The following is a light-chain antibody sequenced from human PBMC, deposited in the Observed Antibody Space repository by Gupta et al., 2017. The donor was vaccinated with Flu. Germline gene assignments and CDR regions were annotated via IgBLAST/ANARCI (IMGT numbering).Light chain of an antibody. CDR1: QSLLHSNGYNY. CDR2: LGS. Sequence: IVLTRSPLSLPVTPGEPASISCRSSQSLLHSNGYNYLDWYLQKPGQSPQLLIYLGSNRASGVPDRFSGSGSGTDFTLKISRVEAEDVGVYYCMQALQTPSFGQGTKLEIK. V-gene: IGKV2-28*01. J-gene: IGKJ2*03. CDR3: MQALQTPS.